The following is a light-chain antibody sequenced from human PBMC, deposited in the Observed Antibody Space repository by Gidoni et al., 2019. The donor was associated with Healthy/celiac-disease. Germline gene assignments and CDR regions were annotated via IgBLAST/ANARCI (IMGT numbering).Light chain of an antibody. CDR3: QQYGSSPRA. Sequence: EIVLTQSPGTLSLSPGARATLSCSASQDVSSSYLAWYQQKPGQAPRLLIYGASSRATGIPDRFSGSGSGTDFTLTISRLEPEDVAVYYCQQYGSSPRAFGGGTKVEIK. CDR1: QDVSSSY. V-gene: IGKV3-20*01. J-gene: IGKJ4*01. CDR2: GAS.